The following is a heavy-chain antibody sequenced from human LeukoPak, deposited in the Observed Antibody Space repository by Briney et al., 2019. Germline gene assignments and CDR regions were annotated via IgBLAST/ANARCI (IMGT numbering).Heavy chain of an antibody. CDR2: IYYSGST. Sequence: SETESLSCTVSGGSISSSSYYWGWIRQPPGKGLEWIGSIYYSGSTYYNPSLKSRVTISVDTSKNQFSLKLSSVTAADTAVYYCASSLVVPAAIAYYFDYWGQGTLVTVSS. J-gene: IGHJ4*02. CDR1: GGSISSSSYY. CDR3: ASSLVVPAAIAYYFDY. V-gene: IGHV4-39*01. D-gene: IGHD2-2*01.